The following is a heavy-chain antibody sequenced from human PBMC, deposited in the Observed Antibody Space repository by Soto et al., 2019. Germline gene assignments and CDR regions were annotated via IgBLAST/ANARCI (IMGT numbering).Heavy chain of an antibody. CDR3: ASDRPVLWVEELVRSYYYGMDV. CDR2: INTGNGHT. J-gene: IGHJ6*02. Sequence: QVHLVQSGAEMKKPGASVKVSCKASGYTFTSYSIHWVRQAPGQRLEWMGWINTGNGHTKYSQMFQGRVTITRDTYAKTGYMELRSLRPEDTAVYYCASDRPVLWVEELVRSYYYGMDVWGQGTTVTVSS. D-gene: IGHD3-10*01. V-gene: IGHV1-3*04. CDR1: GYTFTSYS.